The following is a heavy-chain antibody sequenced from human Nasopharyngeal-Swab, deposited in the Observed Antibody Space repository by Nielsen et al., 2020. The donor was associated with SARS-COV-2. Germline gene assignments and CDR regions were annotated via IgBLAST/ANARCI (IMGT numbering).Heavy chain of an antibody. D-gene: IGHD3-16*01. V-gene: IGHV3-48*04. Sequence: GESLKISCAASGFAFSTYSMNWVRQAPGKGLEWLSYTSSGGSTIYYADSVKGRFTISRDNAKNSMFLQMNSLRVEDTAIYYCARGPYYWGQGALVTVSS. CDR3: ARGPYY. CDR1: GFAFSTYS. J-gene: IGHJ4*02. CDR2: TSSGGSTI.